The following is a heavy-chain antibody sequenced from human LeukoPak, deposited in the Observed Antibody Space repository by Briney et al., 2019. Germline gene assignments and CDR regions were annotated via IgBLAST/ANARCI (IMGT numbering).Heavy chain of an antibody. J-gene: IGHJ6*02. D-gene: IGHD2-15*01. CDR1: GGSFSGYY. CDR2: INHSGST. CDR3: AREGYCSGGSCSPYYYGMDV. V-gene: IGHV4-34*01. Sequence: SETLSLTCAVYGGSFSGYYWSWIRQPPGKGLEWIGEINHSGSTNYNPSLKSRVTISVDTSKNQFSLKLSSVTAADTAVYYCAREGYCSGGSCSPYYYGMDVWGQGTTVTVSS.